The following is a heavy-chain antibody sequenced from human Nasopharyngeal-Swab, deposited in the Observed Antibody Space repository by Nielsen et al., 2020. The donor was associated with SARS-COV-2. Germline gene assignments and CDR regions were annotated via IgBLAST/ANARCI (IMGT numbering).Heavy chain of an antibody. CDR3: AGATNKYYYYYYMDV. V-gene: IGHV3-53*01. J-gene: IGHJ6*03. Sequence: GESLKISCAASGFTVSSNYISWVRQAPGKGLEWVSVIYSGGSTYYADSVKGRFTISRDNSKNTLYLQMNSLRAEDTAVYYCAGATNKYYYYYYMDVWGKGTTVTVSS. CDR1: GFTVSSNY. D-gene: IGHD5-12*01. CDR2: IYSGGST.